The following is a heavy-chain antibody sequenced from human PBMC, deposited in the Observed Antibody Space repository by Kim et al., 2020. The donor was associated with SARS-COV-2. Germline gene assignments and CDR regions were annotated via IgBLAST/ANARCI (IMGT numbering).Heavy chain of an antibody. CDR3: ARDIIDYDRLTGYCDY. V-gene: IGHV3-11*04. J-gene: IGHJ4*02. D-gene: IGHD3-9*01. Sequence: SVKGRFTNSRDNAKNSLYLQMNSLRAEDTAVYYCARDIIDYDRLTGYCDYWGQGTLVTVSS.